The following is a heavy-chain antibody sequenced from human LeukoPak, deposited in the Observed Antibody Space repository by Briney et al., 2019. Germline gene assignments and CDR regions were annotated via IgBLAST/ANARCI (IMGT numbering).Heavy chain of an antibody. J-gene: IGHJ4*02. Sequence: PSETLSLTCTVSGGSISSHYWSWIRQPPGKGLEWIGYIYYSGSTNYNPSLKSRVTIPVDTSKNQFSLKLSSVTAADTAVYYCARSIPQWRQSFDYWGQGTLVTVSS. V-gene: IGHV4-59*11. CDR1: GGSISSHY. CDR3: ARSIPQWRQSFDY. CDR2: IYYSGST. D-gene: IGHD6-19*01.